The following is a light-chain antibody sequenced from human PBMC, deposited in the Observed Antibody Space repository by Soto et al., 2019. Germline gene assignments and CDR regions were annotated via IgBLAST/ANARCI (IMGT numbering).Light chain of an antibody. CDR1: SSDVGGYKY. J-gene: IGLJ3*02. CDR3: CSYADSYTLV. V-gene: IGLV2-14*01. CDR2: EVS. Sequence: QSVLTQPASVSGSPGQSITISCTGTSSDVGGYKYVSWYQQHPDKAPKLIIFEVSNRPSGISSRFSGSKSGNTASLTISGLQAEDEADYYCCSYADSYTLVFGGGTKLTVL.